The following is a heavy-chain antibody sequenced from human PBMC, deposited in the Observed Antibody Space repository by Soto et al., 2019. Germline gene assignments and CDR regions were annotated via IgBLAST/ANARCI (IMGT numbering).Heavy chain of an antibody. J-gene: IGHJ4*02. D-gene: IGHD5-12*01. CDR1: GFTFSSYG. CDR2: ISYDGSNK. CDR3: AKEKNSGYDY. Sequence: QVQLVESGGGVVQPGRSLRLSCAASGFTFSSYGMHWVRQAPGKGLEWVAVISYDGSNKYYADSVKGRFTISRDNSKNTLYLQMNSLRAEDTAVYYWAKEKNSGYDYWGQGTLVTVSS. V-gene: IGHV3-30*18.